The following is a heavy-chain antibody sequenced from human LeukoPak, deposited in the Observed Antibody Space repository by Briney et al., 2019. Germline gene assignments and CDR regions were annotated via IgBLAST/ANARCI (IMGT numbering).Heavy chain of an antibody. CDR1: GFTFGSYA. D-gene: IGHD6-19*01. CDR2: IFGSGGSA. Sequence: GGSLRLSCEASGFTFGSYAMYWVRQAPGKGLEWVAGIFGSGGSAHYADSAKGRFTISRDNSKNTVYLQINSLRAEDTAVYYCGKTTTGYSSGQKPAWPVDYWGQETLVTVSS. J-gene: IGHJ4*02. V-gene: IGHV3-23*01. CDR3: GKTTTGYSSGQKPAWPVDY.